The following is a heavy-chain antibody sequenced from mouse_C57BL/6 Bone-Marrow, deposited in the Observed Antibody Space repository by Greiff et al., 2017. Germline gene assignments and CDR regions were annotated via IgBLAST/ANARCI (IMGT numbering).Heavy chain of an antibody. J-gene: IGHJ3*01. CDR1: GYAFSSYW. CDR3: GGYDWFAY. D-gene: IGHD2-14*01. V-gene: IGHV1-80*01. CDR2: IYPGDGDT. Sequence: VKLMESGAELVKPGASVKISCKASGYAFSSYWMNWVKQRPGKGLEWIGQIYPGDGDTNYNGKFKGKATLTADKSSSTAYMQLSSLTSEDSAVYFCGGYDWFAYWGQGTLVTVSA.